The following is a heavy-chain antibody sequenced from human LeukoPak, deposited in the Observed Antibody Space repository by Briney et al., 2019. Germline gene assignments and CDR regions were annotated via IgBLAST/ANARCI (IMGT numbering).Heavy chain of an antibody. Sequence: SETLSLTCTVSGGSISSYYWSWIRQPPGKGLEWIGYIYYSGSTNYNPSLKSRATISVDTSKNQFSLKLSSVTAADTAVYYCARVPGYSGGWYPVDWGQGTLVTVSS. V-gene: IGHV4-59*01. CDR1: GGSISSYY. J-gene: IGHJ4*02. CDR3: ARVPGYSGGWYPVD. CDR2: IYYSGST. D-gene: IGHD6-19*01.